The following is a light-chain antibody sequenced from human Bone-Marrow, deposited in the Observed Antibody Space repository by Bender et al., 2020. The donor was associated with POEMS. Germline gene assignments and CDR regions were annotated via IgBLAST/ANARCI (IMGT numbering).Light chain of an antibody. CDR1: SSDVGGYDY. Sequence: QSALTQPRSVSGSPGQSVTISCTGTSSDVGGYDYVSWYQQHPGKAPKLMIYGVTKRPSGVPDRFSGSKSGNTASLTISGLQAEDEADYYCQSYDSSLSAWVFGGGTKLTVL. CDR2: GVT. V-gene: IGLV2-11*01. CDR3: QSYDSSLSAWV. J-gene: IGLJ3*02.